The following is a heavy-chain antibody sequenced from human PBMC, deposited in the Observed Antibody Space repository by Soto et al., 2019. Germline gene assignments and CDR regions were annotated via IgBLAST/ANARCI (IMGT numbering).Heavy chain of an antibody. CDR2: IYHSGST. J-gene: IGHJ4*02. CDR1: GGSISSSNW. D-gene: IGHD6-19*01. Sequence: QVQLQESGPGLVKPSGTLSLTCAVSGGSISSSNWWSWVRQPPGKGLEWIGEIYHSGSTNYNPSRKSRVTISVDKSTNQFSRKLSSVTAADTAVYYCARRSGWPYYFDYWGQGTLVTVSS. V-gene: IGHV4-4*02. CDR3: ARRSGWPYYFDY.